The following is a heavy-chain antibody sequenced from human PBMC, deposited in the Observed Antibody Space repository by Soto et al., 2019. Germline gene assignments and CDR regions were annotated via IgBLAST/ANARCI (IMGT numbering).Heavy chain of an antibody. Sequence: SETLSLTCAVYGGSFSGYYWSWIRQPPGKGLEWIGEINHSGSTNYNPSLKSRVTISVDTSKNQFSLKLSSVTAADTAVYYCARTDPIVGATPFDYWGQGTLVTVSS. V-gene: IGHV4-34*01. D-gene: IGHD1-26*01. CDR2: INHSGST. CDR3: ARTDPIVGATPFDY. J-gene: IGHJ4*02. CDR1: GGSFSGYY.